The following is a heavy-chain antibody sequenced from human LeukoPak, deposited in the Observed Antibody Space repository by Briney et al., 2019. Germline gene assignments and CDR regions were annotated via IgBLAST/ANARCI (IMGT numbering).Heavy chain of an antibody. CDR1: SGSISSSSYY. V-gene: IGHV4-39*01. CDR2: IYYSGST. D-gene: IGHD2-15*01. Sequence: SETLSLTCTVSSGSISSSSYYWGWIRQPPGKGLEWNGSIYYSGSTYYNPSLKSRVTISVDTSKNQFSLKLSSVTAADTAVYYCARRCSGGSCYMRGYYYMDVWGKGTTVTVSS. CDR3: ARRCSGGSCYMRGYYYMDV. J-gene: IGHJ6*03.